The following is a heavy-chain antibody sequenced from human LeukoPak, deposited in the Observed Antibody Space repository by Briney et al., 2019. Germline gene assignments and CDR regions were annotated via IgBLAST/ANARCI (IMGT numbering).Heavy chain of an antibody. CDR2: IIPILGIA. Sequence: GASVKVSCKASGGTFSSYAISWVRQAPGQGLEWMGRIIPILGIANYAQKFQGRVTITADKSTSTAYMELSSLRSEDTAVYYCARELAVAGSTGPIDYWGQGTLSPSPQ. D-gene: IGHD6-19*01. J-gene: IGHJ4*02. V-gene: IGHV1-69*04. CDR1: GGTFSSYA. CDR3: ARELAVAGSTGPIDY.